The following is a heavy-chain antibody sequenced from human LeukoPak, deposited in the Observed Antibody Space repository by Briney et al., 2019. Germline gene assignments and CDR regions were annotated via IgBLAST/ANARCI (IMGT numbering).Heavy chain of an antibody. V-gene: IGHV1-46*01. Sequence: ASVKVSCKASGYTFTSNYIHWVRQAPGQGLEWMGMVYPRDGSTGYAQKFQGRVTVTRDTSTSTVHMELSGLRSEDTAVYYCARDQEGFDYWGQGTLVTVSS. CDR2: VYPRDGST. CDR3: ARDQEGFDY. J-gene: IGHJ4*02. CDR1: GYTFTSNY.